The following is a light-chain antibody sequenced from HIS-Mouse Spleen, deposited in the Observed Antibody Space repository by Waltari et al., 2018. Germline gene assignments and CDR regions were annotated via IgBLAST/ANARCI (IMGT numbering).Light chain of an antibody. CDR1: SSDVGGYNY. CDR2: DVS. CDR3: SSYTSSSFNVV. V-gene: IGLV2-14*03. J-gene: IGLJ2*01. Sequence: QSALTQPASVSGSPGQSITISCTGTSSDVGGYNYVSWYQQHPGKAPKLMIYDVSNPPSGVPNRFSGSKSGNMASLTISGLQAEDEADYYCSSYTSSSFNVVFGGGTKLTVL.